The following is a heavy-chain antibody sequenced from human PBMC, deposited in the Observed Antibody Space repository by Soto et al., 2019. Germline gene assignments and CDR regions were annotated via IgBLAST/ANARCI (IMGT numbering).Heavy chain of an antibody. J-gene: IGHJ4*02. D-gene: IGHD2-15*01. CDR3: ARYCSGGSCYDY. CDR2: IYSGDSA. V-gene: IGHV3-66*01. Sequence: VQLVESGGGLVQPGGSLRRSCAASGFTVSSNYMSWVRQAPGKGLEWVSVIYSGDSAYYADSVKGRFTISRDSSKNTLYLQMNSLRAEDTAVYYCARYCSGGSCYDYWGQGTLVTVSS. CDR1: GFTVSSNY.